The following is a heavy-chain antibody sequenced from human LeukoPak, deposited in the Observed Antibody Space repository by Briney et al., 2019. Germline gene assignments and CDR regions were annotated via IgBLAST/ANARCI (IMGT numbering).Heavy chain of an antibody. V-gene: IGHV3-23*01. CDR1: A. CDR2: ISGDDGRT. Sequence: AXXWVRQAPGKGLEWVSGISGDDGRTYYADSVRGRFTISRDNPKSTLYLQMDTLRAEDTAVYSCARGRSDFDYWGQGTLVTVSS. J-gene: IGHJ4*02. CDR3: ARGRSDFDY.